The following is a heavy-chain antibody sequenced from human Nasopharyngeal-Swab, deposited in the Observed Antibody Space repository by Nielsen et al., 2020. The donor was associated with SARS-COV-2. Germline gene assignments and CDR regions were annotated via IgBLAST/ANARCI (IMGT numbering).Heavy chain of an antibody. V-gene: IGHV4-59*08. Sequence: SETLSPTCTVSGASLISYSWSWIRQPPGKGLEWVAYSHYSVSTKYNPSLKSRVTISVDTSKRTFSLMLTSVTAADTAVYYCVRGFDYWGQGTLVTVSS. CDR1: GASLISYS. CDR3: VRGFDY. J-gene: IGHJ4*02. CDR2: SHYSVST.